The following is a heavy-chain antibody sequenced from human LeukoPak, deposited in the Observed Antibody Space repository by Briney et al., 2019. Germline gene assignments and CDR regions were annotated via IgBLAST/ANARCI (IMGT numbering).Heavy chain of an antibody. Sequence: SETLSLTCTVSGDSISRTYFYWGWIRQPPGKGLEWIGSIYYSGTTNYNPSLKSRVTISVDTSKKQFSLKLRSVTAADTAVYYCARLPRYDFWSWGQGTLVTVSS. J-gene: IGHJ4*02. CDR3: ARLPRYDFWS. CDR2: IYYSGTT. CDR1: GDSISRTYFY. V-gene: IGHV4-39*01. D-gene: IGHD3-3*01.